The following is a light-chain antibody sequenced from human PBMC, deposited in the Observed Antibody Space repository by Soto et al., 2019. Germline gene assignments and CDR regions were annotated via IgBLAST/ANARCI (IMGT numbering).Light chain of an antibody. V-gene: IGKV3-15*01. J-gene: IGKJ1*01. Sequence: EVVMTQAPATLSASPGERVTLSCRASQSVNSNLAWYQQKAGQAPRLLIYGASTRATGIPARFSGSGSGAEFTLTISSLQSEDLAVYYCQQYDNWPPWTFGQGTKVEIK. CDR3: QQYDNWPPWT. CDR1: QSVNSN. CDR2: GAS.